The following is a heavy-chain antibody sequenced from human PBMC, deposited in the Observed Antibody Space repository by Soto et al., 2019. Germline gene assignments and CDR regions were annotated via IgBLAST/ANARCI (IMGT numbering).Heavy chain of an antibody. J-gene: IGHJ4*02. CDR3: PKDAVTGDGVWLVDH. CDR1: GFTFSSYA. V-gene: IGHV3-23*01. CDR2: LYGSGRGI. D-gene: IGHD4-17*01. Sequence: GGSLRRSCAASGFTFSSYAMIWARQAPGRGLEWVSGLYGSGRGIFYADPVKGRFTISRDNSDNAVHLQMNSLRVEATAVYSCPKDAVTGDGVWLVDHWGQATVVTVSS.